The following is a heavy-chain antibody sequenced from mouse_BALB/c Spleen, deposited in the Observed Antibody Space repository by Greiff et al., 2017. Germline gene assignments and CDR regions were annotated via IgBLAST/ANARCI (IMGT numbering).Heavy chain of an antibody. D-gene: IGHD2-1*01. V-gene: IGHV6-6*02. CDR2: IRLKSNNYAT. CDR3: TRRGGNYEVYAMDY. J-gene: IGHJ4*01. CDR1: GFTFSNYW. Sequence: DVKLVESGGGLVQPGGSMKLSCVASGFTFSNYWMNWVRQSPEKGLEWVAEIRLKSNNYATHYAESVKGRFTISRDDSKSSVYLQMNNLRAEDTGIYYCTRRGGNYEVYAMDYWGQGTSVTVSS.